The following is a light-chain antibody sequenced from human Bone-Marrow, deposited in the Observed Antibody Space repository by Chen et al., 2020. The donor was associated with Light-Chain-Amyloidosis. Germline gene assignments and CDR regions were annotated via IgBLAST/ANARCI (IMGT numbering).Light chain of an antibody. Sequence: QSALTQPASVSGSPGQSIPISCTRRRGYFGTYDFVSWYQQFPGKAPNPMIYEAIKRPSGVSDRFSGSKSGYTASLTISGLQAEDEADYYCCAYAGRSSVVFGGGTKLTVL. CDR3: CAYAGRSSVV. V-gene: IGLV2-23*01. J-gene: IGLJ3*02. CDR2: EAI. CDR1: RGYFGTYDF.